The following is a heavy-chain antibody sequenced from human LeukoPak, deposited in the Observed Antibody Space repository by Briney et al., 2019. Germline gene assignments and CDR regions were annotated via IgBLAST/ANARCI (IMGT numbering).Heavy chain of an antibody. V-gene: IGHV4-34*01. CDR3: ARDRATAPLDY. Sequence: SEXLSLTCAVYGGTFSGYYWSWIRQPPGKGLEWIGEINHSGSTNYNPSLKSRVTISVDTSKNQFSLKLSSVTAADTAVYYCARDRATAPLDYWGQGTLVTVSS. J-gene: IGHJ4*02. CDR1: GGTFSGYY. D-gene: IGHD5-12*01. CDR2: INHSGST.